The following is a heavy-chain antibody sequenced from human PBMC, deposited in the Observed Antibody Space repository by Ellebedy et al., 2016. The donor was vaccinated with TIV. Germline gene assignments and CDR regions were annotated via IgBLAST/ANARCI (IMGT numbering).Heavy chain of an antibody. Sequence: MPSETLSLTCTVSGGSISSYDWSWIRQPPGKGLEWIGHISYGENTNYNASLISRVTLSVYTSKSQFSLKLSSVTAADTAVYYCACVGSLFIIRFHFDHWGQGTLVTVSS. V-gene: IGHV4-59*01. D-gene: IGHD1-26*01. CDR2: ISYGENT. CDR3: ACVGSLFIIRFHFDH. J-gene: IGHJ4*02. CDR1: GGSISSYD.